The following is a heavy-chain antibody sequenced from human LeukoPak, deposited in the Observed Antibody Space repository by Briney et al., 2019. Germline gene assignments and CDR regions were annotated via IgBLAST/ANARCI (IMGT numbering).Heavy chain of an antibody. CDR1: GFTFSSYA. D-gene: IGHD1-26*01. Sequence: GGSLRLSCAASGFTFSSYAMHWVRQAPGKGLEWVAVISYDGSNKYYADSVKGRFTISRDNSKNTPYLQMNSLRAEDTAVYYCAASGSYYDSINDYWGQGTLVTVSS. CDR2: ISYDGSNK. V-gene: IGHV3-30*04. J-gene: IGHJ4*02. CDR3: AASGSYYDSINDY.